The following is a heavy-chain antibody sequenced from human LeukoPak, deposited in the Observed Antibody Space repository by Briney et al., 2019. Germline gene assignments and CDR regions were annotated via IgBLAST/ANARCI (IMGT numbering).Heavy chain of an antibody. CDR2: ITNNGTTI. D-gene: IGHD6-19*01. CDR3: ARDQWLAYYYHGMDV. Sequence: LPGGSLRLSCAASGFTFDDYGMSWVRQAPGKGLEWVSYITNNGTTIYYADSVKGRFTISRDNAENSLYLQMNSLRAEDTAIYYCARDQWLAYYYHGMDVWGQGTTVTVSS. J-gene: IGHJ6*02. V-gene: IGHV3-48*03. CDR1: GFTFDDYG.